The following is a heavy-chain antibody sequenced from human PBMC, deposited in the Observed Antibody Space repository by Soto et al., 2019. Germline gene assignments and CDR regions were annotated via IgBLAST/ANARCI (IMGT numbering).Heavy chain of an antibody. CDR2: ISYDGSNK. V-gene: IGHV3-30-3*01. CDR1: GFTFSSYA. D-gene: IGHD1-7*01. Sequence: QVQLVESGGGVVQPGRSLRLSCAASGFTFSSYAMHWVRQAPDKGLEWVAVISYDGSNKYYADSVKGRFTISRDNSKNTLYLQMNSLRAEDTAVYYCARESELTAVSSGANFGYWGQGTLVTVSS. CDR3: ARESELTAVSSGANFGY. J-gene: IGHJ4*02.